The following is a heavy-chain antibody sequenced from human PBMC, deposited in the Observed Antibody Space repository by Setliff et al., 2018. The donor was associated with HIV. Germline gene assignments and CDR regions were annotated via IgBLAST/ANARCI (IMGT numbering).Heavy chain of an antibody. Sequence: SGPTLVNPTQTLTLTCTFSGFSLSTSGMRVSWIRQPPGKALEWLARIDWDDDKFYSTSLKSRLTITKDTSKNQVVLTMTNMDPVDTATYYCAHSPEFYSSIVWGQGTLVTVSS. CDR3: AHSPEFYSSIV. J-gene: IGHJ4*02. V-gene: IGHV2-70*04. D-gene: IGHD2-15*01. CDR2: IDWDDDK. CDR1: GFSLSTSGMR.